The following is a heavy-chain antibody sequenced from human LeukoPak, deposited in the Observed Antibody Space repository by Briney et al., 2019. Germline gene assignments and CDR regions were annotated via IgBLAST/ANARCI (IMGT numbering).Heavy chain of an antibody. CDR1: GYTFTGYY. Sequence: ASVKVSCKASGYTFTGYYMHWARQAPGQGLEWMGWINPNSGGTNYAQKFQGRVTMTRDTSISTAYMELSRLRSDDTAVYYCARILEGSYYGFDYWGQGTLVTVSS. CDR2: INPNSGGT. J-gene: IGHJ4*02. CDR3: ARILEGSYYGFDY. D-gene: IGHD1-26*01. V-gene: IGHV1-2*02.